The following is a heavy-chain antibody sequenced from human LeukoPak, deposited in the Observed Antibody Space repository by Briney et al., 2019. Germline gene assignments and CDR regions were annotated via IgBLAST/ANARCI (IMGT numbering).Heavy chain of an antibody. CDR3: ARDVECYDLCPYYFDY. J-gene: IGHJ4*02. CDR1: GYTFTSYV. V-gene: IGHV7-4-1*02. Sequence: GASVKVSCKASGYTFTSYVMNWVRQAPGQGLEWMGWINTNTGNPTYAQGFTGRFVFSLDTSVSTAYLQISSLKAEDTAVYYCARDVECYDLCPYYFDYWGQGTLVTVSS. CDR2: INTNTGNP. D-gene: IGHD2-21*01.